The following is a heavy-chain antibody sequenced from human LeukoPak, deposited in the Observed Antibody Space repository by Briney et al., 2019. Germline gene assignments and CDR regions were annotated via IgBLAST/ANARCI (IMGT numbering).Heavy chain of an antibody. Sequence: SGGSLRLSCAASGFTVSSNYMSWVRQAPGKGLEWVSYISGSSSTTYYADSVKGRFTISRDNAKNTLYLQMNSLRAEDTAVYYFASRLVGQELVPYYVGMDFWGQGTAVTVS. J-gene: IGHJ6*02. CDR1: GFTVSSNY. D-gene: IGHD6-6*01. CDR3: ASRLVGQELVPYYVGMDF. CDR2: ISGSSSTT. V-gene: IGHV3-48*01.